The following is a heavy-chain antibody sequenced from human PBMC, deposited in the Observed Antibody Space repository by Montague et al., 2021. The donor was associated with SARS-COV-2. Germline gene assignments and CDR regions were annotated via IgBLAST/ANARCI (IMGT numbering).Heavy chain of an antibody. J-gene: IGHJ6*03. CDR3: ARLRDGVVPSPILGVGPYYSYYFMDV. Sequence: SETRSLTCAVHGTSFSGYYWNWIRQPPGKGLEWIGEINHGGSTNYSPSLKSRLTISADTSKNQFSLKLTSVAAADTAVYYCARLRDGVVPSPILGVGPYYSYYFMDVWGRGTTVTVSS. V-gene: IGHV4-34*01. CDR2: INHGGST. CDR1: GTSFSGYY. D-gene: IGHD3-10*01.